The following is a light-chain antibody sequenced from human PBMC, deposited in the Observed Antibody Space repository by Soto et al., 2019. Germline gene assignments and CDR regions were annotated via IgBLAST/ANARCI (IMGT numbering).Light chain of an antibody. CDR3: MQALQTPH. J-gene: IGKJ4*01. V-gene: IGKV2-28*01. CDR1: QSLLHSNGYNY. CDR2: LGS. Sequence: DIVMTQSPLSLPVTPGEPASISCRSSQSLLHSNGYNYLDWYLQKPGQSPQLLIYLGSNRASGVPDRFSGSASGTDFTLKISRVEAEDVGVYYCMQALQTPHFGGGTKVEIK.